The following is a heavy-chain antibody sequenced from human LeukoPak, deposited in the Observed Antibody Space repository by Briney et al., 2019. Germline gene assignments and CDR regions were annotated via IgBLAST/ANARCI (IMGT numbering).Heavy chain of an antibody. J-gene: IGHJ4*02. D-gene: IGHD1-26*01. V-gene: IGHV4-34*01. CDR3: AREWELLSFDY. CDR1: GGSFSGYY. CDR2: INHSGST. Sequence: PSETLSLTCAVYGGSFSGYYWSWIRQPPGEGLEWIGEINHSGSTNYNPSLKSRVTMSVDTSKNQFSPELSSVTAADTAVYYCAREWELLSFDYWGQGTLVTVSS.